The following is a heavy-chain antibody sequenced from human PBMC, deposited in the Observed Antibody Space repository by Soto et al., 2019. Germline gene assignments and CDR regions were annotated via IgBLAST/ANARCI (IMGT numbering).Heavy chain of an antibody. CDR3: ARRRDTSGWSSH. V-gene: IGHV4-59*08. CDR1: GGSMSPYY. J-gene: IGHJ4*02. Sequence: SETLSLTCTVSGGSMSPYYWGWIRQPPGKGLEWIGYIYYSGSTNYNPSLKSRVTISVDTSKNQFSLKLSSVTAADTAVYFCARRRDTSGWSSHWGQGTLVTVSS. CDR2: IYYSGST. D-gene: IGHD6-19*01.